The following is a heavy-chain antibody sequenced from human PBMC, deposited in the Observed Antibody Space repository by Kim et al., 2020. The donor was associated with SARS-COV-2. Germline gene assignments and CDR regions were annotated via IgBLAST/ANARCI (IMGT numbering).Heavy chain of an antibody. D-gene: IGHD3-22*01. CDR1: GDSVSSNSAA. V-gene: IGHV6-1*01. CDR2: TYYRSKWYN. J-gene: IGHJ4*02. CDR3: ARDRNYYDSSGEWGYFDY. Sequence: SQTLSLTCAISGDSVSSNSAAWNWIRQSPSRGLEWLGRTYYRSKWYNDYAVSVKSRITINPDTSKNQFSLQLNSVTPEDTAVYYCARDRNYYDSSGEWGYFDYWGQGTLVTVSS.